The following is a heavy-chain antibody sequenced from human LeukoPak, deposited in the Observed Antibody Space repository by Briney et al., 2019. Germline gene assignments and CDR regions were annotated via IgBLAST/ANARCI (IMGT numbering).Heavy chain of an antibody. J-gene: IGHJ5*02. CDR2: ISASSNFI. CDR1: GFTFSTHS. CDR3: ARDLRNYYDSSGPWGYNWFDP. Sequence: GGSLRLSCAASGFTFSTHSMYWVRQAPGKGLEWVSSISASSNFIHYAESVRGRFTISRDNAKNSLYLQMNSLRAEDTAVYYCARDLRNYYDSSGPWGYNWFDPWGQGTLVTVSS. V-gene: IGHV3-21*01. D-gene: IGHD3-22*01.